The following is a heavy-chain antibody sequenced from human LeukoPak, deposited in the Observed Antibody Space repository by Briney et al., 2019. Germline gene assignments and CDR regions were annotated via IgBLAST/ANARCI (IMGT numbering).Heavy chain of an antibody. CDR1: GYTFTSYY. D-gene: IGHD4-23*01. CDR2: INPSGGST. Sequence: GASVKVSCKASGYTFTSYYMHWVRQAPGQGLEWMGIINPSGGSTSYAQKFQGRVTMTRDTSTSTVYMELSSLRSEDTAVYYCARSPPPSVVTPGYFDYWGQGTLVTVSS. V-gene: IGHV1-46*01. CDR3: ARSPPPSVVTPGYFDY. J-gene: IGHJ4*02.